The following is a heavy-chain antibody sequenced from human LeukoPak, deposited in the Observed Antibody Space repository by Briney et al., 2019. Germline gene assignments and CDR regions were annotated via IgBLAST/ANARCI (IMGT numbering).Heavy chain of an antibody. CDR1: GYTFTGYY. D-gene: IGHD2-2*02. CDR3: ARLNIPMGTFDY. CDR2: INPDSGGT. Sequence: ASVKVSCKASGYTFTGYYMHWVRQAPGQGLEWMGWINPDSGGTNYAQKFQGRVTMTRDTSISTAYMELSRLTSDDAAVYFCARLNIPMGTFDYWGQGTLVTVSS. V-gene: IGHV1-2*02. J-gene: IGHJ4*02.